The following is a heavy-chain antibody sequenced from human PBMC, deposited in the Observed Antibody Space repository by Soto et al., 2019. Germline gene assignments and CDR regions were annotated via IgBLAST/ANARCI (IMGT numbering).Heavy chain of an antibody. J-gene: IGHJ3*02. CDR1: SGSISSSNW. CDR3: ARAISSSWSGALDI. D-gene: IGHD6-13*01. CDR2: IYHSGST. Sequence: SETLSLTCAVSSGSISSSNWWSWVRQPPGKGLEWIGEIYHSGSTNYNPSLKSRVTISVDKSKNQFSLKLSSVTAADTAVYYCARAISSSWSGALDIWGQGTMVTVSS. V-gene: IGHV4-4*02.